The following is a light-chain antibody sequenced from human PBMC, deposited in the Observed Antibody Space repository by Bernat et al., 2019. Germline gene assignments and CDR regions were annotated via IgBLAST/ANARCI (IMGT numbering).Light chain of an antibody. V-gene: IGKV1-12*01. Sequence: DIQMTQSPSSVSASVGDRVTITCRASQGISTWLAWYQQKPGKAPKLLIYAASTLHSGVPSRFSGRGTGTSFTLTISGLQLEDFASYYCQQSFSTPLSFGGGTTVDI. CDR1: QGISTW. J-gene: IGKJ4*01. CDR2: AAS. CDR3: QQSFSTPLS.